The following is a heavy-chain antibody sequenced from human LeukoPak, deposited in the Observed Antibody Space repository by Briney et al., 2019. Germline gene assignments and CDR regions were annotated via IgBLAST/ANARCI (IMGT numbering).Heavy chain of an antibody. J-gene: IGHJ5*02. CDR3: GRGGITMVRGDDHHGFDP. CDR2: IDPSDSYT. CDR1: GYSFTSYW. D-gene: IGHD3-10*01. V-gene: IGHV5-10-1*01. Sequence: GESLKISCKGSGYSFTSYWISWVRQMPGKGLEWMGRIDPSDSYTNYSPSFQGHVTISADKSISTAYLQWSSLQASDTAMYYCGRGGITMVRGDDHHGFDPWGQGTLVTVSS.